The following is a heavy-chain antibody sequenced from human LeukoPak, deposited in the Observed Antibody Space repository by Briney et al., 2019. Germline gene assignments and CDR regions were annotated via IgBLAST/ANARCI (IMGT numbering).Heavy chain of an antibody. D-gene: IGHD3-10*01. J-gene: IGHJ4*02. CDR1: GFTFSSYA. CDR2: ISGSGGST. CDR3: AKAVGYGSGSYCDY. Sequence: GGSLRLSCAASGFTFSSYAMSWVRQAPGKGLEWVSAISGSGGSTYYADSVKGRFTISRDNSKSTLYLQMNSLRAEDTAVYHCAKAVGYGSGSYCDYWGQGTLVTVSS. V-gene: IGHV3-23*01.